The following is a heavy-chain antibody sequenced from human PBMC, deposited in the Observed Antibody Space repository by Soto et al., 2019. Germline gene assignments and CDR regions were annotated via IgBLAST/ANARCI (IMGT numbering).Heavy chain of an antibody. CDR3: TTETIPPMATGGPAEF. CDR1: RDTFRNYV. Sequence: QVQLAQSGAEVKKAGSSVRVSYKASRDTFRNYVIGWVRQAPGQGLEWMGNIFPSLGSTNYAQQFRDRLTISADDSASIAYLDLSSLRSDDTALYYWTTETIPPMATGGPAEFWGQGTPVTVSS. CDR2: IFPSLGST. V-gene: IGHV1-69*11. J-gene: IGHJ4*02. D-gene: IGHD2-8*02.